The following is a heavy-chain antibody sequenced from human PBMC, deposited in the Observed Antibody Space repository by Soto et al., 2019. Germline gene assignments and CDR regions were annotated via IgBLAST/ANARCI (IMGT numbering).Heavy chain of an antibody. V-gene: IGHV3-30*03. CDR2: ISYDGSNQ. J-gene: IGHJ6*03. CDR3: ARGDVYQYFYMYV. CDR1: GFTFSNYG. D-gene: IGHD3-16*01. Sequence: QVQLVESGGGVVQPGRSLRLSCAASGFTFSNYGMHWVRQAPGKGLEWVAVISYDGSNQYYADSVKGRFTISRDNSKNTLYLQMNSLRPEDTAVFYCARGDVYQYFYMYVWGIGTTVSVSS.